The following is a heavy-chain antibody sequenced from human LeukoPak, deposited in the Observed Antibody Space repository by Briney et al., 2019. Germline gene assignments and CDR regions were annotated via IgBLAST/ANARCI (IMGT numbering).Heavy chain of an antibody. Sequence: SETLSLTCAVYGGSFSGSYWSWIRQPPGKGLEWIGEINHSGSTNYNPSLKSRVTISVDTSKNQFSLKLSSVTAADTAVYYCASGYYYDSSGLLGYWGQGTLVTVSS. V-gene: IGHV4-34*01. CDR2: INHSGST. J-gene: IGHJ4*02. D-gene: IGHD3-22*01. CDR1: GGSFSGSY. CDR3: ASGYYYDSSGLLGY.